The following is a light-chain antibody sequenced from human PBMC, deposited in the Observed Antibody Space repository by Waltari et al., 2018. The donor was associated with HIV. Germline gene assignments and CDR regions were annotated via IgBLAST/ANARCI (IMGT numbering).Light chain of an antibody. J-gene: IGLJ2*01. V-gene: IGLV1-47*01. CDR3: VAWDDSLRGVV. CDR1: TSNIGSND. Sequence: SVLTQPPSASGTPGQRVTIPCSGSTSNIGSNDVLWYQHPPGAAPKLLIHRNNQRPSGVPDRFSGSTSGTSASLAISGLRSEDEADYYCVAWDDSLRGVVFGGGTKVAAL. CDR2: RNN.